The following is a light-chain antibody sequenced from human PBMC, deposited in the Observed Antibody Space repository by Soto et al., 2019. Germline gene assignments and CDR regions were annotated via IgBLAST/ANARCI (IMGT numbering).Light chain of an antibody. J-gene: IGLJ1*01. CDR3: SSYTSSSTPYV. CDR1: SSDIGGHHF. Sequence: QSVLTQPASVSGSPGQSITISCTGTSSDIGGHHFVSWYQQQSGKAPKLVIYEVTDRPSGVSDRFSGSKSGNTASLTISGLQPEDEADYYCSSYTSSSTPYVFGTGTKVTVL. V-gene: IGLV2-14*01. CDR2: EVT.